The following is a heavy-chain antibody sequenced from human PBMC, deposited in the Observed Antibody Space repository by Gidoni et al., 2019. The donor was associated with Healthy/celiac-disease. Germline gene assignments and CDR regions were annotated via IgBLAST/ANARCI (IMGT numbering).Heavy chain of an antibody. D-gene: IGHD6-13*01. Sequence: HLHLQESGPRLVKPSATLSLTFTVSGGSTSTSSYYWGWISQPPGKVLEWIGSIYYSGSTYYNPALKSRVTISVDTSKKQFSLKLSSVTAADTAVYYCARHRTYSSSWYDYFDYWGQGTLVTVSS. V-gene: IGHV4-39*01. CDR3: ARHRTYSSSWYDYFDY. CDR1: GGSTSTSSYY. CDR2: IYYSGST. J-gene: IGHJ4*02.